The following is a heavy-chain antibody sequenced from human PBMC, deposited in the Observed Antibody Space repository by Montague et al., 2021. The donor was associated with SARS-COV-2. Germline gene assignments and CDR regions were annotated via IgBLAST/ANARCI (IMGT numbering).Heavy chain of an antibody. CDR3: ARVFDVHGSSSYIFHN. CDR2: ISNTGXT. D-gene: IGHD3-10*01. J-gene: IGHJ4*02. V-gene: IGHV4-61*01. CDR1: GVTVSSHSYY. Sequence: SETLSLTCSVSGVTVSSHSYYWSWIRQPPGKGLEWIGYISNTGXTXYXXXXKXRITISLDTSKNEFSLQMTSVTAADTAVYYCARVFDVHGSSSYIFHNWGQGTLVTVSS.